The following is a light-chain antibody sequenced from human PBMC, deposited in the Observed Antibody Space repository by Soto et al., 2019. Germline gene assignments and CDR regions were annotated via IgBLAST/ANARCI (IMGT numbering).Light chain of an antibody. V-gene: IGKV3-20*01. CDR1: QSVSSSY. CDR2: GAS. CDR3: QQYGTSRT. Sequence: IVLTQSPGTLSLSPGERATLSCRASQSVSSSYLSWYQQKPGQAPRLLIYGASSRATGIPDRFSGSGSGTDFALTISGLEPEDFAVYYCQQYGTSRTFGQGTKVDIK. J-gene: IGKJ1*01.